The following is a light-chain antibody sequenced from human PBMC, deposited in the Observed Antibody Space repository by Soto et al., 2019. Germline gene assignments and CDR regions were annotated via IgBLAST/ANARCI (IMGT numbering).Light chain of an antibody. CDR2: DAS. Sequence: IQLTQSPSSLSASVGDRVTITCRASQGISSYLVWYQQKPGRAPKLLIYDASTLESGVPSRFSGSGSETEFTLTISRLQPDDFATYFCHSRAFGQGTRLEIK. J-gene: IGKJ5*01. CDR3: HSRA. CDR1: QGISSY. V-gene: IGKV1-9*01.